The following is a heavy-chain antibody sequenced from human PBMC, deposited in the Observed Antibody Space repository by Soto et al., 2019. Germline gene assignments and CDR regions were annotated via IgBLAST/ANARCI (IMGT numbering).Heavy chain of an antibody. Sequence: QVQLVQSGAEVKKPGSSVKVPCKASGGTFSTNPISWVRQAPGQGLEWMGGTGSGTGPGNHAQKFQGRLTITVDKSTSTVYMELSSLSSEDTAVYYCARRDSGGFYRYFDSWGQGTLVTVSS. CDR1: GGTFSTNP. V-gene: IGHV1-69*06. CDR3: ARRDSGGFYRYFDS. CDR2: TGSGTGPG. J-gene: IGHJ4*02. D-gene: IGHD2-15*01.